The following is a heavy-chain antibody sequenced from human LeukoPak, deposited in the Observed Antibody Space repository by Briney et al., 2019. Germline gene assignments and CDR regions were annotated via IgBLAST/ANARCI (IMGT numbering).Heavy chain of an antibody. J-gene: IGHJ4*02. V-gene: IGHV3-20*04. CDR1: GFTFDDYG. CDR3: ARGTAAPLDF. D-gene: IGHD2-2*01. Sequence: GGSLRLSCAASGFTFDDYGMSWVRQVPGKGLEWVASLNCNGGDTIYADSVKGRFTISRDNPQSSLFLQVNSLRAEDTAVYYCARGTAAPLDFWGQGSPVTVSS. CDR2: LNCNGGDT.